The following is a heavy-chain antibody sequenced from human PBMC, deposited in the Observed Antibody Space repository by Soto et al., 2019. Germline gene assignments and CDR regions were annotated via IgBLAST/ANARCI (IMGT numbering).Heavy chain of an antibody. CDR3: AVSYYYGLGSYLGALSPDYYYYGMDV. CDR2: INPNSGGT. D-gene: IGHD3-10*01. Sequence: GASVKVSCKASGDTFTCYYMHWVRQAPGQGHERMGWINPNSGGTNYAQKFQGWVTMTRDTSISTAYMELSRLRSDDTAVYYCAVSYYYGLGSYLGALSPDYYYYGMDVWRQGTTVTVSS. V-gene: IGHV1-2*04. CDR1: GDTFTCYY. J-gene: IGHJ6*02.